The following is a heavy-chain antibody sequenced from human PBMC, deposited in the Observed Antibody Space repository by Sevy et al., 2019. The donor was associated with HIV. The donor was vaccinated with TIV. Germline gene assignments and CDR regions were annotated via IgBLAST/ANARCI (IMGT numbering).Heavy chain of an antibody. V-gene: IGHV3-33*01. D-gene: IGHD6-13*01. CDR1: GFTFSSYG. CDR2: IWYDGSNK. Sequence: GGSLRLSCAASGFTFSSYGMHWVRQAPGKGLEWVSVIWYDGSNKYYADSLKGRFTISRDNSKNTLYLQMTSLSADDNAVYYCTSSPPGIAADVSAMDVWGKGTTVTVSS. J-gene: IGHJ6*04. CDR3: TSSPPGIAADVSAMDV.